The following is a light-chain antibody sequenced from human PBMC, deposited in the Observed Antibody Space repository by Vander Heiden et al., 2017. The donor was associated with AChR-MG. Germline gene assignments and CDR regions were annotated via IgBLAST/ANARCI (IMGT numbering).Light chain of an antibody. J-gene: IGLJ7*01. CDR1: NIGSKS. Sequence: SYVLTQPPSVSVAPGKTATINCGGNNIGSKSVHWYQQKPGQAPGLVVYDASDRPSGIPERFSGSNSGNTATLTISRVEAGDEADYYCQVWDSSSDHPAVFGGGTQLTVL. V-gene: IGLV3-21*03. CDR3: QVWDSSSDHPAV. CDR2: DAS.